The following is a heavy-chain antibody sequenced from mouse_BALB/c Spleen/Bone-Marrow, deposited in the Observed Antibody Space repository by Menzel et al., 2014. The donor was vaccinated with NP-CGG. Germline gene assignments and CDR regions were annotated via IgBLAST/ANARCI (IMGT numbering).Heavy chain of an antibody. D-gene: IGHD3-1*01. J-gene: IGHJ2*01. CDR2: IYPGNSDT. Sequence: VQLQQSGTVLARPGAAVKMSCKASGYTFSNHWMHWVKQRPGQGLEWIGTIYPGNSDTTYNQKFKVKAKLTAVTSTSTAYMELSSLTNEDSAVYYCTTLARSDFDYWGRGTTLTVSS. V-gene: IGHV1-5*01. CDR3: TTLARSDFDY. CDR1: GYTFSNHW.